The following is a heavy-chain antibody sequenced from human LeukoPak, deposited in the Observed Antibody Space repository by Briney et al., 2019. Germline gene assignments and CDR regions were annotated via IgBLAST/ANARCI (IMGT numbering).Heavy chain of an antibody. J-gene: IGHJ4*02. V-gene: IGHV1-2*02. D-gene: IGHD5-12*01. CDR2: INPDTGGT. Sequence: ASVKVSCKASGYTFTDYYIHWVRQAPGQGLEWMGWINPDTGGTNYAQKFQGRVTMTRDTSVGTVYMEVSRLRSEDTAVYHCARTEIVATIGFFDYWGQGTLVTVSP. CDR3: ARTEIVATIGFFDY. CDR1: GYTFTDYY.